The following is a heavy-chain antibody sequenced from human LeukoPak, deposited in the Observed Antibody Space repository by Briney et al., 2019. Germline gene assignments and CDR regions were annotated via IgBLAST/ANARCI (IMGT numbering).Heavy chain of an antibody. J-gene: IGHJ4*02. CDR1: GYTFTSYG. D-gene: IGHD1-14*01. CDR2: ISAYNGNT. CDR3: ARDPPGGEPFDY. Sequence: GASVKVSCKASGYTFTSYGFGWVRQAPGQGLEWMGWISAYNGNTNYAQKLQGRVTMTTDTSTSTAYMELRSLRSDDTAVYYCARDPPGGEPFDYWGQGTLVTVSS. V-gene: IGHV1-18*04.